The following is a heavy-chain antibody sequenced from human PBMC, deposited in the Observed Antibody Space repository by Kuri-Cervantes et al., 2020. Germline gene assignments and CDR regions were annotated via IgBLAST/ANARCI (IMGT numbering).Heavy chain of an antibody. J-gene: IGHJ4*02. Sequence: GESLKISCAASGFTFSSYWMHWVRQAPGKGLVWVSRINSDGSSTSYADSVKGRFTISRDNAKNTLYLQMNSLRAEDTAVYYCAKENDVVVVAAFIDYWGQGTLVTVSS. CDR2: INSDGSST. CDR3: AKENDVVVVAAFIDY. CDR1: GFTFSSYW. D-gene: IGHD2-15*01. V-gene: IGHV3-74*01.